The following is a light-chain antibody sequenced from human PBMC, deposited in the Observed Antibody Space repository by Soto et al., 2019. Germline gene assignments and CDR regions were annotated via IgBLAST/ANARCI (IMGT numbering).Light chain of an antibody. CDR3: QAYDSSLSGYV. CDR1: SSNIGAGYD. CDR2: GNS. Sequence: QSVLTQPPSVSGAPGQRVTISCTGSSSNIGAGYDVHWYQQLPGTAPKLLIYGNSNRPSGVPDRFSGSKSGTSASLAITGLQAEDEAEYYCQAYDSSLSGYVVATGTKLTVL. V-gene: IGLV1-40*01. J-gene: IGLJ1*01.